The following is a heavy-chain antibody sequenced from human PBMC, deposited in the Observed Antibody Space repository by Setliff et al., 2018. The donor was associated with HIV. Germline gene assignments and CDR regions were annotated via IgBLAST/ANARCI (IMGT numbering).Heavy chain of an antibody. Sequence: SETLSLTCTVSGSSISHHWSWIRQAPGKGLEWIGYIHFSGNTDYNHSLKSRVTMSVDMSKNQLSLKMNTVTAADTAVYYWARRYRSSWYFDTWGQGNLVTVSS. J-gene: IGHJ4*02. D-gene: IGHD6-13*01. CDR2: IHFSGNT. CDR1: GSSISHH. CDR3: ARRYRSSWYFDT. V-gene: IGHV4-59*08.